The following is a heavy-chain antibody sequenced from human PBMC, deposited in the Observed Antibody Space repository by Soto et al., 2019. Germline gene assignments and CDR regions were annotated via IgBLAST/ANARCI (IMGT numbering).Heavy chain of an antibody. Sequence: SETLSLTCTVSGGCVGSGSYYWSWIRQPPGKGLEWIGDIYYSGSTNYNPSLKSRVTISVDTANNQFSLKLSSVTAADTAVYYCARRNYYYYYMDVWAKGTTVPVSS. V-gene: IGHV4-61*01. J-gene: IGHJ6*03. CDR3: ARRNYYYYYMDV. CDR1: GGCVGSGSYY. CDR2: IYYSGST.